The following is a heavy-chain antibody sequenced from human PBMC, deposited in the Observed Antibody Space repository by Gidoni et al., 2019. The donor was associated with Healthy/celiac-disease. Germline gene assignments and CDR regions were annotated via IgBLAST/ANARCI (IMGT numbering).Heavy chain of an antibody. D-gene: IGHD3-9*01. CDR1: GFTFSSYS. CDR2: ISSSSSYI. CDR3: ARPLETLYYDILTGYPVSRAGYYYYGMDV. V-gene: IGHV3-21*01. J-gene: IGHJ6*02. Sequence: EVQLVESGGGLVKPGGSLRLSCAASGFTFSSYSMNWVRQAPGKGLEWVSSISSSSSYIYYADSVKGRFTISRDNAKNSLYLQMNSLRAEDTAVYYCARPLETLYYDILTGYPVSRAGYYYYGMDVWGQGTTVTVSS.